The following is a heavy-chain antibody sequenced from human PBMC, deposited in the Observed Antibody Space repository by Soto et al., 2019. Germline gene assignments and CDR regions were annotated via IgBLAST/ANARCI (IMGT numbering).Heavy chain of an antibody. J-gene: IGHJ3*02. CDR2: TYYRSKWYN. V-gene: IGHV6-1*01. CDR3: ARDLVDYGDYGGAFDI. Sequence: PSQTLSLTCAISGDSVSSNSAAWNWIRQSPSRGLEWLGRTYYRSKWYNDYAVSVKSRITINPDTSKNQFSLQLNSVTPEDTAVNYCARDLVDYGDYGGAFDIWGQGTMVTVS. D-gene: IGHD4-17*01. CDR1: GDSVSSNSAA.